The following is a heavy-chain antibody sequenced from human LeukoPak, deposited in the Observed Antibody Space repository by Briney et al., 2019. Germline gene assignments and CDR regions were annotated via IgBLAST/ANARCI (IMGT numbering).Heavy chain of an antibody. Sequence: GESLKISCKGSGYSFTSYWIGWVRQMPGKGLEWMGIIYPGDSDTRYSPSFQGQVTISADKSISTAYLQWSSLKASDTAMYYCARHPPDYGGNSNSDYWGQGTLATVSS. CDR3: ARHPPDYGGNSNSDY. D-gene: IGHD4-23*01. CDR2: IYPGDSDT. CDR1: GYSFTSYW. J-gene: IGHJ4*02. V-gene: IGHV5-51*01.